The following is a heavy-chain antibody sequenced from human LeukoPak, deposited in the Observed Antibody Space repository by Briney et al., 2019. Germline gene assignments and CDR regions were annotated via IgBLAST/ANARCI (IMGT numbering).Heavy chain of an antibody. CDR2: LFYYGHHT. Sequence: GGSLRLSCTASVFTFRMGDMSYFREAPGKGVEYVVSLFYYGHHTYYAGTVKGRLTTSRDNSQNTLYLQVNSIRAEDTALYYCAKDGLSYDGSTHVYYFQSLGQGTLVTVSS. CDR1: VFTFRMGD. CDR3: AKDGLSYDGSTHVYYFQS. D-gene: IGHD3-22*01. V-gene: IGHV3-23*05. J-gene: IGHJ4*02.